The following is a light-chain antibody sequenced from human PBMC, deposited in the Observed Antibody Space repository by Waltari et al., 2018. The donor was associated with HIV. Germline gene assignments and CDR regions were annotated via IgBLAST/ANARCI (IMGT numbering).Light chain of an antibody. J-gene: IGKJ2*01. Sequence: PGTLSLSPGERATLSCRASQSVSSSYLAWYQQKPGQAPRLLIYGASSRATGIPDRFSGSGSGTDFTLTISRLEPEDFAVYYCQQYGSSPRTFGQGTKLEIK. CDR1: QSVSSSY. CDR2: GAS. V-gene: IGKV3-20*01. CDR3: QQYGSSPRT.